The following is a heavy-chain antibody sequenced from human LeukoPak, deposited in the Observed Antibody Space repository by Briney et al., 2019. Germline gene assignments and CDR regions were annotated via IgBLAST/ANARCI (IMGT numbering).Heavy chain of an antibody. CDR3: GRVVGGNYYGSETDDY. CDR1: AYTFTGYY. CDR2: INPHTGGT. Sequence: ASVTLSFKASAYTFTGYYMHWVRQAPGQGLEWMGWINPHTGGTNYAQKFQGRVTMTRDTSISTAYMELSRLTSDDTAVYYCGRVVGGNYYGSETDDYWGQGTLVTVSS. J-gene: IGHJ4*02. V-gene: IGHV1-2*02. D-gene: IGHD3-10*01.